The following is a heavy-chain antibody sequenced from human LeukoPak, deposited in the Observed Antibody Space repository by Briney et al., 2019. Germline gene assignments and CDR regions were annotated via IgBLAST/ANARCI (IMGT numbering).Heavy chain of an antibody. CDR3: AKSSPYEYDSSASHLVH. V-gene: IGHV3-23*01. J-gene: IGHJ4*02. Sequence: GGSLRLSCAASEFAFSSYAMTWVRQAPGKGLEWVPSISGSGGNTYYADSVKGRFTISRDKSKNTLYLEMNTLRAEDTAVYYCAKSSPYEYDSSASHLVHWGQGTLVIVSS. CDR2: ISGSGGNT. CDR1: EFAFSSYA. D-gene: IGHD3-22*01.